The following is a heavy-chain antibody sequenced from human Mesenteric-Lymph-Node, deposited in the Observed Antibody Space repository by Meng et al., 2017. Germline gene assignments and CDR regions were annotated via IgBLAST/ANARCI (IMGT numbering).Heavy chain of an antibody. J-gene: IGHJ2*01. CDR2: IYYTGST. CDR1: GGSISSYY. CDR3: ARVPDGYFDL. Sequence: GSLRLSCTVSGGSISSYYWSWIRQPPGKGLEWLGYIYYTGSTNYNPSLKSRVTISVDTSKSQFSLKLSSVTAADTAVYYCARVPDGYFDLWGRGTRVTVSS. V-gene: IGHV4-59*08.